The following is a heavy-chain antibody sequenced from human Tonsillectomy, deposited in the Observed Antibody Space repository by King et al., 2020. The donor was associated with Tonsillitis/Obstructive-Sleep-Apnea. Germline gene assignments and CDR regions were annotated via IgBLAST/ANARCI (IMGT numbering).Heavy chain of an antibody. J-gene: IGHJ4*02. D-gene: IGHD3-3*01. V-gene: IGHV4-4*02. Sequence: VQLQESGPGLVKPSGTLSLTCAVSGGSISSSNRWSWVRQPPGKGLEWIGESYHSGSTNYNPSLKSRVTISVDKSKNQFSRKLSSVTAADTAGYYCARASTYITIFGVVMVKGYYFDYWGQGTLVTVSS. CDR2: SYHSGST. CDR1: GGSISSSNR. CDR3: ARASTYITIFGVVMVKGYYFDY.